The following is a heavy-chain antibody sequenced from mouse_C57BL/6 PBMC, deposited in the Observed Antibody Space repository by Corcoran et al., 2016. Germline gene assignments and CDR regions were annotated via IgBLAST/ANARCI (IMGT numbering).Heavy chain of an antibody. D-gene: IGHD1-1*01. J-gene: IGHJ2*01. CDR1: GYSITSGYY. CDR3: ARGDYGSRD. V-gene: IGHV3-6*01. CDR2: ISYDGSN. Sequence: DVQLQESGPGLVKPSQSLSLTCSVTGYSITSGYYWNWIRQFPGNKLEWMGYISYDGSNNYNPSLKNRISITRDTSKNQFFLKLNSVTTEDTATYYCARGDYGSRDWGQGTTLTVSS.